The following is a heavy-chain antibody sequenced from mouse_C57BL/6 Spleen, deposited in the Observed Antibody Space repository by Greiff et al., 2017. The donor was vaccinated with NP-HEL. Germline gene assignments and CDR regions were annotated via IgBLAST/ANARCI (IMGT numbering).Heavy chain of an antibody. CDR2: IYPGDGDT. V-gene: IGHV1-82*01. J-gene: IGHJ1*03. CDR1: GYAFSSSW. Sequence: VQLQQSGPELVKPGASVKISCKASGYAFSSSWMNWVKQRPGKGLEWIGRIYPGDGDTNYNGKFKGKATLTADKSSSTAYMQLSSLTSEDPAVYFCARETDYYGSGRYFDVWGTGTTVTVSS. CDR3: ARETDYYGSGRYFDV. D-gene: IGHD1-1*01.